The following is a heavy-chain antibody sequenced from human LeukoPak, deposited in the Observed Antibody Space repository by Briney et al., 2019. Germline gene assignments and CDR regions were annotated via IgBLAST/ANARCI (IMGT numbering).Heavy chain of an antibody. D-gene: IGHD6-13*01. J-gene: IGHJ4*02. CDR2: IYYTGST. Sequence: SETLSLTCTVSGGSISSSSYYWGWIRQPPGKGLEWIGSIYYTGSTNYNPSLKSRVTISVDTSKNQFSLKLRSATAADTALYYCARLEQQLVLGFDYWGQGTLVTVSS. CDR3: ARLEQQLVLGFDY. V-gene: IGHV4-39*01. CDR1: GGSISSSSYY.